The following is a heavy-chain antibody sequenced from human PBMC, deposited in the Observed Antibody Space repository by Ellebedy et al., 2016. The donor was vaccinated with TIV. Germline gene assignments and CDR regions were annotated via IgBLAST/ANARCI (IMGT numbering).Heavy chain of an antibody. CDR1: GFTFSNYA. CDR2: ISGSGDTT. CDR3: AKGRGGGSDSSAPRYYFDS. D-gene: IGHD6-19*01. Sequence: GESLKISCAASGFTFSNYAINSVRPAPGKGPEWVSAISGSGDTTYYADSVKGRFTIARDNSENTLYLQMNSLRAEDTAVYYCAKGRGGGSDSSAPRYYFDSWGLGTLVTVSS. J-gene: IGHJ4*02. V-gene: IGHV3-23*01.